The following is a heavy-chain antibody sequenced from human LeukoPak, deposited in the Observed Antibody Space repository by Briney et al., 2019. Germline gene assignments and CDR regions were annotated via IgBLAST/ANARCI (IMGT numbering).Heavy chain of an antibody. CDR1: GGSFSGYY. Sequence: PSETLSLTCAVYGGSFSGYYWSWIRQPPGKGLEWIGEINHSGSTNYNPSLKSRVTISVDTSKNQFSLKLSSVTAADTAVYYCAREGSIAAAFYPGYYYYYYMDVWGKGTTVTVSS. D-gene: IGHD6-13*01. V-gene: IGHV4-34*01. CDR3: AREGSIAAAFYPGYYYYYYMDV. CDR2: INHSGST. J-gene: IGHJ6*03.